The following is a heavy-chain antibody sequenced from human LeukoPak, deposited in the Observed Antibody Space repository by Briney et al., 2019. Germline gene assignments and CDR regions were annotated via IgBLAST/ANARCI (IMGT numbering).Heavy chain of an antibody. CDR2: ISGGGASA. J-gene: IGHJ4*02. V-gene: IGHV3-23*01. D-gene: IGHD3-16*01. CDR3: AARPRLPPRFDD. Sequence: GGSLRLSCAGSGFTFSSYPMSWVRQAPGKGLQWVSAISGGGASAYYADSVKGRFTISRDNSKSTLYLQMDSLRAEDTAIYYCAARPRLPPRFDDWGQGTLVTVSS. CDR1: GFTFSSYP.